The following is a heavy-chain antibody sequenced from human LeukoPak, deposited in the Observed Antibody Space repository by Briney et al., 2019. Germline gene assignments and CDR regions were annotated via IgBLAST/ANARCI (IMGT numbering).Heavy chain of an antibody. CDR2: INSDESST. D-gene: IGHD3-22*01. CDR1: GFTFSSYW. Sequence: SGGSLRLSCAASGFTFSSYWMHWVRQAPGKGLVWVSRINSDESSTSYADSVKGRFTISRDNSKNTLYLQMNSLRAEDTAVYYCANSYYDSSGYYFDYWGQGTLVTVSS. V-gene: IGHV3-74*01. CDR3: ANSYYDSSGYYFDY. J-gene: IGHJ4*02.